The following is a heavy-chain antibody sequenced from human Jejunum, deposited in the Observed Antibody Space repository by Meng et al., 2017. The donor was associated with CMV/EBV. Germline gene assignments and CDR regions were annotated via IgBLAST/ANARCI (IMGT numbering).Heavy chain of an antibody. CDR3: ARDAPGSGSYRASYYYYGMDV. D-gene: IGHD3-10*01. CDR2: IYYSGST. CDR1: TYY. J-gene: IGHJ6*02. V-gene: IGHV4-59*01. Sequence: TYYRSWDRQAPGKGLEWIGYIYYSGSTNYNPSLKSRVTISVDTSKNQFSLKLSSVTAADTAVYYCARDAPGSGSYRASYYYYGMDVWGQGTTVTVSS.